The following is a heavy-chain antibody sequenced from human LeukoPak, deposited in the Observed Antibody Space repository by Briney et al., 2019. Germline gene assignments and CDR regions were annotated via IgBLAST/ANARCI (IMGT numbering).Heavy chain of an antibody. CDR3: ARHLGGGPAATPFDY. Sequence: GEFLKISCKGSGYSFSTYWIAWVRQMPGKGLEWKGIIYPGDSDTRYSPSFQGQVTISADKSINTAYLQWSSLKASDTAMYYCARHLGGGPAATPFDYWGQGTLVTVSS. J-gene: IGHJ4*02. D-gene: IGHD2-2*01. CDR1: GYSFSTYW. V-gene: IGHV5-51*01. CDR2: IYPGDSDT.